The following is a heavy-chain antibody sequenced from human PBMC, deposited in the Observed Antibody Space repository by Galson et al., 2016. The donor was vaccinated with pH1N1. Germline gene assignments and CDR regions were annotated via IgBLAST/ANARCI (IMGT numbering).Heavy chain of an antibody. CDR1: GYTFTSYA. J-gene: IGHJ4*02. D-gene: IGHD3-9*01. CDR3: ASPRPLLRYFDWLLPGGLDY. Sequence: SVKVSCKASGYTFTSYAMNWVRQAPGQGLEWMGWINTNTGNPTYAPGFTGRFVFSLDTSDSTTYLHISSLKAEDTAVYYCASPRPLLRYFDWLLPGGLDYWGQGTLVTVSS. CDR2: INTNTGNP. V-gene: IGHV7-4-1*02.